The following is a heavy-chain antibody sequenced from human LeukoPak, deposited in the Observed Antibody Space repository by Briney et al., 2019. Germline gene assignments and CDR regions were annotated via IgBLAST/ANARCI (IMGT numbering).Heavy chain of an antibody. Sequence: GGSLRLSCAASGFTFSSYAMSWVRQAPGKGLEWVSAISGSGGSTYYADSVKGRFTISRDNSENTLYLQMNSLRAEDTAVYYCAKGSGVTGRPRWFDPWGQGTLVTVSS. V-gene: IGHV3-23*01. D-gene: IGHD2-21*02. CDR2: ISGSGGST. CDR1: GFTFSSYA. CDR3: AKGSGVTGRPRWFDP. J-gene: IGHJ5*02.